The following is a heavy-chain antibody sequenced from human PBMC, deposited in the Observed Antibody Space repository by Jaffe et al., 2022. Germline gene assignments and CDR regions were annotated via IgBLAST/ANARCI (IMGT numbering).Heavy chain of an antibody. D-gene: IGHD2-8*02. V-gene: IGHV3-30*02. CDR1: GFTFSSYG. J-gene: IGHJ5*02. CDR2: IRYDGSNK. CDR3: AKDPGYCTGGVCYGWFDP. Sequence: QVQLVESGGGVVQPGGSLRLSCAASGFTFSSYGMHWVRQAPGKGLEWVAFIRYDGSNKYYADSVKGRFTISRDNSKNTLYLQMNSLRAEDTAVYYCAKDPGYCTGGVCYGWFDPWGQGTLVTVSS.